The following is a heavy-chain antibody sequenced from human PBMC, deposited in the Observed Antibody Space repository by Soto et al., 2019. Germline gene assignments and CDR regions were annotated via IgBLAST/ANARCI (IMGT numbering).Heavy chain of an antibody. CDR2: ISAYNGNT. V-gene: IGHV1-18*01. CDR3: AGAASEAAAPPNWFDP. D-gene: IGHD2-15*01. CDR1: GYTFTSYG. Sequence: QVQLVQCGAEVKKPGASVKVSCKASGYTFTSYGITSARQAPGQGLEWMGWISAYNGNTNHAQKLQDRVTITINTSTCAVYMELRSPRSDDTAVYYCAGAASEAAAPPNWFDPWGQRTLVTVSS. J-gene: IGHJ5*02.